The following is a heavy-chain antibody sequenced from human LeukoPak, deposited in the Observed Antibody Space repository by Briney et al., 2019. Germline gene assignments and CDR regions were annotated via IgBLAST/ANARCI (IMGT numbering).Heavy chain of an antibody. Sequence: ASVKVSCKASGGTFSSYAISWVRQAPGQGLEWMGGIIPIFGTANYAQKFQGRVTITADESTSTAYMELSSLRSEDTAVYYCARGGEYSSSSGDYFDYWGQGTLVTVSS. CDR2: IIPIFGTA. D-gene: IGHD6-6*01. CDR3: ARGGEYSSSSGDYFDY. CDR1: GGTFSSYA. V-gene: IGHV1-69*01. J-gene: IGHJ4*02.